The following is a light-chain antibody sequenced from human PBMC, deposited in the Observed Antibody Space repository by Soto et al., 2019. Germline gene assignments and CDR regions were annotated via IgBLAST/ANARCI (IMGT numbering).Light chain of an antibody. CDR2: LGS. Sequence: DIVMTQSPLSLPVTPGEPASISCRYSQSLLHSNGYNYLDWYLQKPGQSPQLLIYLGSNRASGVPDRFSGSGSGTDFTLKISRVEAEDVGLYYCMQALQTPPTFGQGTRLEIK. CDR3: MQALQTPPT. V-gene: IGKV2-28*01. CDR1: QSLLHSNGYNY. J-gene: IGKJ5*01.